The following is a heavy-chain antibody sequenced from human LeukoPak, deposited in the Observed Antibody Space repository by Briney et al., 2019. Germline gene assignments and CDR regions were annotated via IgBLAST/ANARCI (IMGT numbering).Heavy chain of an antibody. CDR3: TTEQVVGITLRVWFDP. V-gene: IGHV3-30*02. CDR1: GFTFSNYG. CDR2: IRYDGTKK. Sequence: PGGSLRLSCAASGFTFSNYGMHWVRQAPGKGLEWVAFIRYDGTKKYYADSVRGRFTISRENSKNTLYLQMDSLRPEDTAVYYCTTEQVVGITLRVWFDPWGQGTLVTVSS. J-gene: IGHJ5*02. D-gene: IGHD3-22*01.